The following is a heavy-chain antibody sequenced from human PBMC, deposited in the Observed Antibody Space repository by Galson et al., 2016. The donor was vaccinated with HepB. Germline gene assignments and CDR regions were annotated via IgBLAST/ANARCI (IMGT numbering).Heavy chain of an antibody. CDR3: TTDWSSSWYFNWFDP. D-gene: IGHD6-13*01. CDR1: GFTFSNAW. J-gene: IGHJ5*02. CDR2: IKSKTDGGTT. Sequence: LRLSCAASGFTFSNAWMSWVRQAPGKGLEWVGRIKSKTDGGTTDYAAPVKGRFTISRDDSKNTLYLQMNSLKTEDTAVYYYTTDWSSSWYFNWFDPWGQGTLVTVSS. V-gene: IGHV3-15*01.